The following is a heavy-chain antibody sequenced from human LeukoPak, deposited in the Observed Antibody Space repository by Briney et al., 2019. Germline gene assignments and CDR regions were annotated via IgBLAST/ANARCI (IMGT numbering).Heavy chain of an antibody. D-gene: IGHD5-12*01. CDR3: AKDMNIVATTQYYFVY. J-gene: IGHJ4*02. Sequence: GGSLRLSCAASGFTFSSYGMHWVRQAPGKGLEWVAFIRYDGSNKYYADSVKGRFTISRDNSKNTLYLQMNSLRAEDTAVYYCAKDMNIVATTQYYFVYWGQGTLVTVSS. V-gene: IGHV3-30*02. CDR1: GFTFSSYG. CDR2: IRYDGSNK.